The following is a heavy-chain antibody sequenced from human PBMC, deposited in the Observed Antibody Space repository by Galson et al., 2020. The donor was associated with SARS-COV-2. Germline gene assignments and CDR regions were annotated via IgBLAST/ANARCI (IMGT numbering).Heavy chain of an antibody. CDR1: GYTFTSYY. D-gene: IGHD3-9*01. CDR3: ARDSIGHGPAGQFDWLHMGYYYYGMDV. J-gene: IGHJ6*02. V-gene: IGHV1-46*01. Sequence: GESLKISCKASGYTFTSYYMHWVRQAPGQGLEWMGIINPSGGSTSYAQKFQGRVTMTRDTSTSTVYMELSSLRSEDTAVYYCARDSIGHGPAGQFDWLHMGYYYYGMDVWGQGTTVTVSS. CDR2: INPSGGST.